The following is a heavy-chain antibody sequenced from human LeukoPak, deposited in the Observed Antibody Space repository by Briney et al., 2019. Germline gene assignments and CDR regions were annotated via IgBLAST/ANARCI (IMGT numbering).Heavy chain of an antibody. J-gene: IGHJ4*02. Sequence: GGSLRLSCAASGFTFSSYEMNWVRQAPGKGLEWVSYISSSGSTIYYADSVKGRFTISRDNAKNSLYLQMNSLRAEDTAVYYCARAYSAYDPFDYWGQGTLVTVSS. CDR2: ISSSGSTI. V-gene: IGHV3-48*03. CDR1: GFTFSSYE. CDR3: ARAYSAYDPFDY. D-gene: IGHD5-12*01.